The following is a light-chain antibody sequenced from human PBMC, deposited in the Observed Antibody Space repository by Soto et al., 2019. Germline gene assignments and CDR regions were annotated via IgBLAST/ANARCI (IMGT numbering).Light chain of an antibody. V-gene: IGKV3-15*01. J-gene: IGKJ1*01. CDR1: QSVSSN. Sequence: IVMTQSPATLSVSPGERATLSCRASQSVSSNVAWYQQRPGQAPRLLIYAASTRATGIPARFSGSGSETEFTLTISGLQSDDSALYYCQHYDNWWTFGQGTKVDIK. CDR3: QHYDNWWT. CDR2: AAS.